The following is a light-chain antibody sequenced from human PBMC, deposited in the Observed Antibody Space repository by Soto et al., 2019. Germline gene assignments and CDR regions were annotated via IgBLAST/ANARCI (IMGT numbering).Light chain of an antibody. CDR3: SSYTSSNTLV. CDR2: EVS. V-gene: IGLV2-14*01. J-gene: IGLJ1*01. Sequence: QSALTQPASVSGSPGQSITISCTGTSSDVGGYAYVSWYQHHPGKAPKLLIYEVSQRPSKFSNRFSGSKSGNTASLTISGLQAEDEADYYCSSYTSSNTLVLGTGTKLTVL. CDR1: SSDVGGYAY.